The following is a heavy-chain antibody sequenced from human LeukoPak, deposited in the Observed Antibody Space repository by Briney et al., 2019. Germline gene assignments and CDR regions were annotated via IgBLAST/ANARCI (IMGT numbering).Heavy chain of an antibody. J-gene: IGHJ4*02. CDR2: INHSGST. Sequence: SETLSLTCAVYGGSFSGYYWSWIRQPPGKGLEWIGEINHSGSTNYNPSLKSRVTISVDTSKNQFSLKLSSVTAADTAVYYCARVKADFWSGYYQGGYFDYWGQGTLVTVSS. CDR1: GGSFSGYY. V-gene: IGHV4-34*01. CDR3: ARVKADFWSGYYQGGYFDY. D-gene: IGHD3-3*01.